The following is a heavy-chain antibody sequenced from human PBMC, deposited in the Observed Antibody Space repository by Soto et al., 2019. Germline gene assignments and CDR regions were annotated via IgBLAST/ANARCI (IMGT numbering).Heavy chain of an antibody. J-gene: IGHJ4*02. Sequence: QVQLVQSGAEVKKPGSSVKVSCKASGDTFSSYGITWVRQAPGQGLEWVGGIIPLLNTRNYAQNLQGRVTIAVDESANIAYMELISLRSEDTAVYYCARNRYSSDQNAYFQNLEFWGKGTLVTVSS. D-gene: IGHD2-21*01. V-gene: IGHV1-69*01. CDR3: ARNRYSSDQNAYFQNLEF. CDR2: IIPLLNTR. CDR1: GDTFSSYG.